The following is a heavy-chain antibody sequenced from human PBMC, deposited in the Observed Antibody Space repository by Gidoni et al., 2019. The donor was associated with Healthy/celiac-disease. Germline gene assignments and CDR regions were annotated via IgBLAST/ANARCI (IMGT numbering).Heavy chain of an antibody. CDR1: GYTFTSYD. V-gene: IGHV1-8*01. Sequence: QVQLVQSGAEVKKPGASVKVYCKASGYTFTSYDINWVRQATGQGLEWMGWMNPNSGNTGYAQKFQGRVTMTRNTSISTAYMELSSLRSEDTAVYYCARKSGSYYLGYYYYGMDVWGQGTTVTVSS. D-gene: IGHD1-26*01. CDR3: ARKSGSYYLGYYYYGMDV. CDR2: MNPNSGNT. J-gene: IGHJ6*02.